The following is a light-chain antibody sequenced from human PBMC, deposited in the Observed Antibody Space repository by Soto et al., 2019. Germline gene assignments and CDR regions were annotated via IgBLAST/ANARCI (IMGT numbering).Light chain of an antibody. CDR3: QQYNNWPWT. CDR1: QSVGIN. Sequence: IVRAQSPDTLSLSAGERVTLSWKASQSVGINLAWYKQKPGQAPRILSYGASKRATGFPARFSGSGSGTEVTLTISSLKSEDFEVYYCQQYNNWPWTFGQGTKVDIK. V-gene: IGKV3-15*01. CDR2: GAS. J-gene: IGKJ1*01.